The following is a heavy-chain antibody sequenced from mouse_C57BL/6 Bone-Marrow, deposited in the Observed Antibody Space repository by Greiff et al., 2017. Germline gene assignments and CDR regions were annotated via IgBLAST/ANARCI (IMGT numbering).Heavy chain of an antibody. V-gene: IGHV1-85*01. J-gene: IGHJ2*01. D-gene: IGHD1-1*01. Sequence: QVQLQQSGPELVKPGASVKLSCKASGYTFTSYDINWVKQRPGQGLEWIGWIYPRDGSTKYNEKFKGKATLTVDTSSSTAYMELRSLTSEDSAVYFCARSPSTTVAYFDYWGQGTTLTVSS. CDR2: IYPRDGST. CDR3: ARSPSTTVAYFDY. CDR1: GYTFTSYD.